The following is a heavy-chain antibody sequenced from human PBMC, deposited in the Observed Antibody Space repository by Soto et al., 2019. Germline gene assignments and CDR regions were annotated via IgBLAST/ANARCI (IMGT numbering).Heavy chain of an antibody. CDR2: IYYSGST. Sequence: SETLSLTCTVSGGSISSGDYYWSWIRQPPGKGLEWIGYIYYSGSTYYNPSLKSRVTISVDTSKNQFSLKLSSVTAADTAVYYCAREETDLGRVGTMVRGYGMDVWGQGTTVTVSS. CDR1: GGSISSGDYY. D-gene: IGHD3-10*01. CDR3: AREETDLGRVGTMVRGYGMDV. V-gene: IGHV4-30-4*01. J-gene: IGHJ6*02.